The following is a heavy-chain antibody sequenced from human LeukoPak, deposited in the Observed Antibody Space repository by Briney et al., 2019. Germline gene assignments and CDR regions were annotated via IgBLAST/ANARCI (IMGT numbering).Heavy chain of an antibody. Sequence: PGGSLRLSCAASGFTFSSYAMSWVRQAPGKGLEWVSSLSGSGDSTYYADSVKGRFTISRDNAKNSLSLQMNSLRAEDTAVYYCARARGSYAFDIWGQGTMVTVSS. D-gene: IGHD1-26*01. CDR1: GFTFSSYA. J-gene: IGHJ3*02. CDR2: LSGSGDST. CDR3: ARARGSYAFDI. V-gene: IGHV3-23*01.